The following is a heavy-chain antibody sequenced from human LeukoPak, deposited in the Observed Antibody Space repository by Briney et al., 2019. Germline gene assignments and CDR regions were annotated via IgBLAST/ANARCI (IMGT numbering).Heavy chain of an antibody. J-gene: IGHJ6*02. V-gene: IGHV3-7*01. CDR2: INQEGSEI. Sequence: GGSLRLCCAASGFTFSCYWMWWLHQAAGKGLGWVANINQEGSEIYDVQSLKTRFTTTRDNAKNSLYLQMNSLRAEDTAVYYCASFPSDDFWSDYYGLDVWGQGTTVTVSS. CDR3: ASFPSDDFWSDYYGLDV. D-gene: IGHD3-3*01. CDR1: GFTFSCYW.